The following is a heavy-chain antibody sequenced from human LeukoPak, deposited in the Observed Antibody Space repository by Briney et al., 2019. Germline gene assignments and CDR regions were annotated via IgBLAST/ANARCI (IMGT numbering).Heavy chain of an antibody. Sequence: ASVKVSCKTSGYTFTSYDINWVRQATGQGLEWMGWMNPNSGNTGYAQKFQGRVTMTRNTSISTAYMELSSLRSEDTAVYYCARGIVGATGPYYYYYMDVWGKGTTVTVSS. V-gene: IGHV1-8*01. CDR3: ARGIVGATGPYYYYYMDV. J-gene: IGHJ6*03. CDR1: GYTFTSYD. D-gene: IGHD1-26*01. CDR2: MNPNSGNT.